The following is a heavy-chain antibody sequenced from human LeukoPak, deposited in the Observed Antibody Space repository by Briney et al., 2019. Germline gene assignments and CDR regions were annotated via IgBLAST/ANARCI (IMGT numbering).Heavy chain of an antibody. V-gene: IGHV1-8*01. CDR1: GYTFTSYD. J-gene: IGHJ4*02. D-gene: IGHD1-26*01. CDR3: ARGYGSYFPLDY. Sequence: ASVKVSCKASGYTFTSYDINWVRQATGQGLEWMGWMNPNSGNTGYAQKFQGRVTMIRNTSISTAYMELSSLRSEDTAVYYCARGYGSYFPLDYWGQGTLVTVSS. CDR2: MNPNSGNT.